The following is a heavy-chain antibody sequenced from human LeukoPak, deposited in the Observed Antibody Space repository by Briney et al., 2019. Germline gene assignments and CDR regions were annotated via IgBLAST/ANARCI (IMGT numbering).Heavy chain of an antibody. V-gene: IGHV1-18*01. J-gene: IGHJ3*02. CDR1: GYTFPSYG. Sequence: ASVKVSCKASGYTFPSYGISWVRQAPGQGLEWMGWISAYNGNTNYAQKLQGRVTMTTDTSTSTAYMELRSLRSDDTAVYYCARRYCTNGVCYSGRGAFDIWGQGTMVTVSS. CDR2: ISAYNGNT. D-gene: IGHD2-8*01. CDR3: ARRYCTNGVCYSGRGAFDI.